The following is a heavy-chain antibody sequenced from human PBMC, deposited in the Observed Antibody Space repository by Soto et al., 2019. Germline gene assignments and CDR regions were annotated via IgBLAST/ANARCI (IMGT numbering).Heavy chain of an antibody. Sequence: QVQLVQSGAEVKKPGASVKVSCTASGYTFTSYAMHWVRQAPGQRLEWMGWINAGNGNTKYSQKFQGRVTITRDTSASTAYMELSSLRSEDTAVYYCAREGLNHGWSRGYSPYWYFDLWGRGTLVTVSS. CDR2: INAGNGNT. CDR3: AREGLNHGWSRGYSPYWYFDL. D-gene: IGHD5-18*01. V-gene: IGHV1-3*01. CDR1: GYTFTSYA. J-gene: IGHJ2*01.